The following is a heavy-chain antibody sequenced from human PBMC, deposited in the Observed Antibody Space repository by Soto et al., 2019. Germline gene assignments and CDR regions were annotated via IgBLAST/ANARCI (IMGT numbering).Heavy chain of an antibody. D-gene: IGHD3-3*01. CDR3: ALLQATIFGVDYGIDV. V-gene: IGHV1-69*06. Sequence: QVQLVQSGAEVKKPGSSVKVSCKASGGTFSSYAISWVRQAPGQGLEWMGGIIPIFGTANYAQKFQGRVTITADKSTSTAYMELSSLRSEDTALYYCALLQATIFGVDYGIDVWGQGTTVTVSS. J-gene: IGHJ6*02. CDR1: GGTFSSYA. CDR2: IIPIFGTA.